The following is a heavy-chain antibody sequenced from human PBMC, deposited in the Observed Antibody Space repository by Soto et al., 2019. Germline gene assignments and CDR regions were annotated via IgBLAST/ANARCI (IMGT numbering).Heavy chain of an antibody. CDR2: INPNSGGT. D-gene: IGHD3-9*01. CDR1: GYTFTSYG. J-gene: IGHJ4*02. CDR3: AKSPNVLRYFDYFDY. V-gene: IGHV1-2*02. Sequence: ASVKVSCKASGYTFTSYGLSWVRQAPGQGLEWMGWINPNSGGTNYAQKFQGRVTMTRDTSISTAYMELSRLRSDDTAVYYCAKSPNVLRYFDYFDYWGQGTLVTVSS.